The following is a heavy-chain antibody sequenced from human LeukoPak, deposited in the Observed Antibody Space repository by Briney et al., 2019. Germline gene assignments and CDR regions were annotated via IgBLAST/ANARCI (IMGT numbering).Heavy chain of an antibody. D-gene: IGHD1-1*01. Sequence: GGSLRLSCAASGFAFTGYYMNWVRQAPGKGLEWVSSISSSASHKYHAESVKGRFTVSRDNAKNSVFLQMNSLRVEDTGVYFCTRQCITADWVNDKTDKSFDYWGQGTLVTVSS. V-gene: IGHV3-69-1*02. J-gene: IGHJ4*02. CDR2: ISSSASHK. CDR1: GFAFTGYY. CDR3: TRQCITADWVNDKTDKSFDY.